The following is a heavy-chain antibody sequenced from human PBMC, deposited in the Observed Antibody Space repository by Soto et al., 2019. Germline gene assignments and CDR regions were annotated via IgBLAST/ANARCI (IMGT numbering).Heavy chain of an antibody. V-gene: IGHV3-23*01. D-gene: IGHD3-10*01. CDR3: AKDLTMVRGVIYYGMDV. CDR2: ISGSGGNT. Sequence: EVQLLESGGGLVQPGGSLRLSCAASGLTFSSYAMSWVHQAPGKGLEWVSVISGSGGNTYYADSVKGRFTISRDNSKNTLYLQMNSLRAEDTAVYYCAKDLTMVRGVIYYGMDVWGQGTTVTVSS. J-gene: IGHJ6*02. CDR1: GLTFSSYA.